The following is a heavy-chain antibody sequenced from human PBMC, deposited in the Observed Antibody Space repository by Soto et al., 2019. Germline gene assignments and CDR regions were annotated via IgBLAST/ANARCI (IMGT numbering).Heavy chain of an antibody. CDR3: ARDIDGYSSCRYFDY. Sequence: QVQLVQSGAEVKKPGSSVKVSCKASGGTFSSYAISWVRQAPGQVLEWMGGIIPIFGTANYAQKFQGRVTITADESTSTAYMELSSLRAEDTAVYDCARDIDGYSSCRYFDYWGQGTLVTVSS. CDR1: GGTFSSYA. CDR2: IIPIFGTA. V-gene: IGHV1-69*12. J-gene: IGHJ4*02. D-gene: IGHD6-13*01.